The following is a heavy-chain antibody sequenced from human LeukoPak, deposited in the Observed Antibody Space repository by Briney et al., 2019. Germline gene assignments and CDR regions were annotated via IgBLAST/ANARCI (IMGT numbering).Heavy chain of an antibody. D-gene: IGHD6-13*01. V-gene: IGHV1-2*02. CDR2: INPNSGGT. Sequence: ASVKVSCKASGYTFTGYYMHWVRQAPGQGLEWMGWINPNSGGTNYAQKFQGRVTMTRDTSISTAYMELSRLRSDDTAVYYCATVVDGRARGAAAGLFDYWGQGTLVTVSS. CDR1: GYTFTGYY. J-gene: IGHJ4*02. CDR3: ATVVDGRARGAAAGLFDY.